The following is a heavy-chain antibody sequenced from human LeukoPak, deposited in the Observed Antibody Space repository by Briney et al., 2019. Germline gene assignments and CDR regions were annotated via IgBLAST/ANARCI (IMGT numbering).Heavy chain of an antibody. CDR1: GYTFTSYG. J-gene: IGHJ4*02. D-gene: IGHD3-10*01. Sequence: ASVKVSCKASGYTFTSYGISWVRQAPGQGLEWMGWISAYNGNTNYAQKLQGRVTMTTDKSTSTAYMELSSLKSEDTAVYYCSVRGLRGGGGSYFDYWGQGTLVTVSS. CDR3: SVRGLRGGGGSYFDY. CDR2: ISAYNGNT. V-gene: IGHV1-18*01.